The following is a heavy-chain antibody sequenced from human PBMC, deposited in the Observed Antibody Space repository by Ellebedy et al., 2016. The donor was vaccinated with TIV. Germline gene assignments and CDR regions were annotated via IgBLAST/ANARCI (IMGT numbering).Heavy chain of an antibody. CDR3: ARADSNDFTH. V-gene: IGHV4-31*03. CDR1: GGSISSGGYS. Sequence: MPSETLSLTCTVSGGSISSGGYSWSWIRQLPGKGLEWIGYIHYSGSTYYNPSLKSRLTMSEDKSKNQFPLKLSSVTAADTAVYHCARADSNDFTHWGQGTLVTVSS. J-gene: IGHJ4*02. CDR2: IHYSGST. D-gene: IGHD1-1*01.